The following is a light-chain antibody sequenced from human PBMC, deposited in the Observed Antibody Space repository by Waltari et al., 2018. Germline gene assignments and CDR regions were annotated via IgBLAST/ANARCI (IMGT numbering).Light chain of an antibody. V-gene: IGKV1D-12*01. CDR3: QQANSFPYT. Sequence: DIQMTQSPSSVSASVGDRVPITCRAGQDISRWLAWYQQKPGKAPELLIYSSSTLHFGVPSRFSGSRSGTEFSLTITGLQPDDSATYFCQQANSFPYTYGQGTKLDI. CDR1: QDISRW. J-gene: IGKJ2*01. CDR2: SSS.